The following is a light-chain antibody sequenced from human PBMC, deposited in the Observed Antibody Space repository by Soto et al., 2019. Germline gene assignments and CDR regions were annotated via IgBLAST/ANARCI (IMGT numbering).Light chain of an antibody. CDR3: QQYDDSQLT. CDR2: GAS. J-gene: IGKJ4*01. CDR1: QSVSSSY. Sequence: EIVLTQSPGTLSLYPGERATLSCRASQSVSSSYVAWYQQRPSQAPRLLIYGASSRATGIPDRFSGSGSGTDFTLTISRLEPEDFAVYYCQQYDDSQLTFGGGTKVEIK. V-gene: IGKV3-20*01.